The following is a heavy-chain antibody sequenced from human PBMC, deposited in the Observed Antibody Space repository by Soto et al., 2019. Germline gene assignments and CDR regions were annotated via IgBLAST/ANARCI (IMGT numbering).Heavy chain of an antibody. CDR2: ISYDGSNK. Sequence: SLRLSCAASGFTFSNYAMHWVRQAPGKGLEWVAVISYDGSNKYYADSVKGRFTISRDNSKNTLYLQMNSLRAEDTAVYYCAATLVSHTYYDSSGSLDYWGQGTLVTVSS. CDR3: AATLVSHTYYDSSGSLDY. CDR1: GFTFSNYA. V-gene: IGHV3-30-3*01. J-gene: IGHJ4*02. D-gene: IGHD3-22*01.